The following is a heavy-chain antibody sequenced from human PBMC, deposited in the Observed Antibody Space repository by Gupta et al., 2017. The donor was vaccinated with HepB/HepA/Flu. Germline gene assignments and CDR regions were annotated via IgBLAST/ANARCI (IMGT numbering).Heavy chain of an antibody. CDR3: ARDRDSSGWNDAFAI. Sequence: EVQLVESGGGLVKPGGSLRLSCAASGSTFSRYSRNWVRQAPGKGLEGGSSISSSSSYIYYADSVKCRFTISRDKAKNSLDRQMKSLRAEDTAVYYCARDRDSSGWNDAFAIGGQGTMVTVSS. CDR2: ISSSSSYI. V-gene: IGHV3-21*01. D-gene: IGHD6-19*01. J-gene: IGHJ3*02. CDR1: GSTFSRYS.